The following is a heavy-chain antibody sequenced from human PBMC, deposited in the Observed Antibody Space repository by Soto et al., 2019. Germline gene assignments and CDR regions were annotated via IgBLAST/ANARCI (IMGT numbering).Heavy chain of an antibody. CDR3: STRAYDANGYYRFDP. V-gene: IGHV4-34*08. D-gene: IGHD3-22*01. J-gene: IGHJ5*01. CDR1: GGTFSGHS. Sequence: SDTMSLTCAVYGGTFSGHSWTWIRQSPGKGLEWIGDINHSGRVNYSPSLKSRVTISLDTSKNQFSLTLSAVTAADTAMYYCSTRAYDANGYYRFDPWGQGTLVTVSS. CDR2: INHSGRV.